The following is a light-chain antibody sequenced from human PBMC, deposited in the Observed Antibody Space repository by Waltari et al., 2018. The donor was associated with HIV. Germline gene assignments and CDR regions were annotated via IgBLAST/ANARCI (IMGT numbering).Light chain of an antibody. CDR1: QSLLHTNRHNY. J-gene: IGKJ4*01. CDR3: MQALQTSLA. CDR2: LGS. V-gene: IGKV2-28*01. Sequence: IAITPSPLSLPVSLGEPASLSLRPCQSLLHTNRHNYLQWYLQKPGQSPQLLIYLGSNRASGVPDRFSGSGSGTDFTLKISRVEAEDVGVYYCMQALQTSLAFGGGTKVEIK.